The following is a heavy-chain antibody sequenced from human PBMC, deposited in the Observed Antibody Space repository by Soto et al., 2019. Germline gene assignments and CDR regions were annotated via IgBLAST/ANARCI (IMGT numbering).Heavy chain of an antibody. CDR3: ARTYDSNGYANEFDS. Sequence: QVVLQESGPGLVKPSEPLSLTCSVSGRSITRYYWSWVRQPPGKGLEWIGYIYDNGITSQNPSLKSRVTMSADTSQNQFSLKLTSVTGADTAVYYCARTYDSNGYANEFDSWGQGILVTVTS. CDR2: IYDNGIT. V-gene: IGHV4-59*12. D-gene: IGHD3-22*01. CDR1: GRSITRYY. J-gene: IGHJ4*02.